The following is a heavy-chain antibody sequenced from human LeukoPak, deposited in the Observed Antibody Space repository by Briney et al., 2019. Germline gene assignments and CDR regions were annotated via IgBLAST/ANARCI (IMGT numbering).Heavy chain of an antibody. D-gene: IGHD3-3*01. Sequence: ASVKVSCKASGYTFTSYDINWVRQATGQGLEWMGWMNPNSGNTGYAQKSQGRVTMTRNTSISTAYMELSSLRSEDTAVYYCARVHSTNYDFWSGYSYYFDYWGQGTLVTVSS. CDR2: MNPNSGNT. CDR1: GYTFTSYD. J-gene: IGHJ4*02. CDR3: ARVHSTNYDFWSGYSYYFDY. V-gene: IGHV1-8*01.